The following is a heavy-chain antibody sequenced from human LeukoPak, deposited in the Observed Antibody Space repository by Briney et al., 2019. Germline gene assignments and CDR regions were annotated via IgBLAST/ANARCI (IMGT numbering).Heavy chain of an antibody. Sequence: EASVKVSCKASGYTFTSYGISWVRQAPGQGLEWMGWISAYNGNTNYAQKLQGRVTMTTDTSTSTAYMELRSLRSDDTAVYYCARGGQLILRYFDWSYYFDYWGQGTLVTVSS. V-gene: IGHV1-18*01. CDR2: ISAYNGNT. J-gene: IGHJ4*02. CDR3: ARGGQLILRYFDWSYYFDY. CDR1: GYTFTSYG. D-gene: IGHD3-9*01.